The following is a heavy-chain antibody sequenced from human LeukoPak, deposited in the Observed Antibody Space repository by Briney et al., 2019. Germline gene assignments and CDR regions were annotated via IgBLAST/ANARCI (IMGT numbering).Heavy chain of an antibody. V-gene: IGHV3-48*03. D-gene: IGHD3-22*01. CDR2: ISSSGNTI. Sequence: GGSLRLSRVAPVYTFSSYEIHWGREAPATGLECVSYISSSGNTIYYADSVKGRFTISRENAKNSLYLQMNSLRAEDTAVYYCARAQLNYYDSSGYYPPFDYWGQGTLVTVSS. CDR3: ARAQLNYYDSSGYYPPFDY. CDR1: VYTFSSYE. J-gene: IGHJ4*02.